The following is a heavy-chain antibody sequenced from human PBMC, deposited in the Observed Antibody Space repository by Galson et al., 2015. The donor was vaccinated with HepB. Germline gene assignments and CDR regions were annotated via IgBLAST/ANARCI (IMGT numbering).Heavy chain of an antibody. CDR3: AKDSSKYYYERSRPCDC. Sequence: SLRLSCAASGFTFDDHAMHWVRQAPGKGLEWVSGMSLNSGSIGYADSVKGRFTISRDNAKNSLYLQMNSLRVEDTALYFCAKDSSKYYYERSRPCDCWGQGTLVTVS. CDR1: GFTFDDHA. D-gene: IGHD3-22*01. CDR2: MSLNSGSI. V-gene: IGHV3-9*01. J-gene: IGHJ4*02.